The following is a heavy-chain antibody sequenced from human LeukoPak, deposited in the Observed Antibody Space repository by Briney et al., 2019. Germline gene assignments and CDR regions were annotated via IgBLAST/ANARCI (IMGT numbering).Heavy chain of an antibody. CDR3: ARVYDSSGYGWLDP. D-gene: IGHD3-22*01. CDR1: GGSISSGDYY. V-gene: IGHV4-30-4*01. J-gene: IGHJ5*02. CDR2: IYYSGST. Sequence: SQTLSLTCTVSGGSISSGDYYWSWIRQPPGKGLEWIGYIYYSGSTYYNSSLKSRVTISVDTSKNQFSLKLSSVTAADTAVYYCARVYDSSGYGWLDPWGQGTLVTVSS.